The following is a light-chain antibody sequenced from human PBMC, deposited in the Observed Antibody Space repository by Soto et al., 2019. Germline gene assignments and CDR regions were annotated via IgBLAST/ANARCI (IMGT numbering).Light chain of an antibody. CDR2: DVN. CDR1: SSDIGGYDY. V-gene: IGLV2-14*01. J-gene: IGLJ2*01. Sequence: QSALTQPASVSGSPGQSITLSCTGTSSDIGGYDYVPWYQRHPGKAPKLIIYDVNNRPSGVSNRFSGSKSGNTASLTISGLQAEDEADYYCTSYASGSSHVVFGGGTKVTVL. CDR3: TSYASGSSHVV.